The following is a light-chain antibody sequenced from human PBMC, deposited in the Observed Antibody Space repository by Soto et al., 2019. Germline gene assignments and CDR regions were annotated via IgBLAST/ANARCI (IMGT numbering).Light chain of an antibody. CDR1: SRDIEAYDY. V-gene: IGLV2-11*01. CDR3: CSFAGSYYV. J-gene: IGLJ1*01. CDR2: EVN. Sequence: QSVLTQPRSVSGSPGQSVAISCTGTSRDIEAYDYVSWYQQHPGKAPKLIISEVNKRPSGVSYRFSGSKSGNTASLTISGLQGEDEADYYCCSFAGSYYVFGTGTKLTVL.